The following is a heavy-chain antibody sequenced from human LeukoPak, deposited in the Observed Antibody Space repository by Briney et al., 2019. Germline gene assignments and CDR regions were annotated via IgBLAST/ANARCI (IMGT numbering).Heavy chain of an antibody. J-gene: IGHJ4*02. CDR3: AKPYQVGGYYFDY. Sequence: GGSLRLSCAASGFTFSSYGMHWVRQAPGKGLEWVALISYDGSKEYYADSVKGRFAISRDNSKNTLYLQMNSLRVEDTAVYYCAKPYQVGGYYFDYWGQGTLVTVSS. CDR1: GFTFSSYG. CDR2: ISYDGSKE. D-gene: IGHD2-2*01. V-gene: IGHV3-30*18.